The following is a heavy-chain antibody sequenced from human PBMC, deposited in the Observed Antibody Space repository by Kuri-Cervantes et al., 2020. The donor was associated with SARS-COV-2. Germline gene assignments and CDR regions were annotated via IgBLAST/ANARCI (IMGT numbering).Heavy chain of an antibody. V-gene: IGHV4-30-4*08. Sequence: SETLSLTCTVSGGSISSGDYYWSWIRQPPGKGLEWIVYIYYSGSTYYNPSLKSRVTISVDTSKNQFSLKLSSVTAADTAVYYCARNQVGGYYYYYMDVWGKGTTVTVSS. CDR2: IYYSGST. CDR3: ARNQVGGYYYYYMDV. CDR1: GGSISSGDYY. J-gene: IGHJ6*03. D-gene: IGHD1-26*01.